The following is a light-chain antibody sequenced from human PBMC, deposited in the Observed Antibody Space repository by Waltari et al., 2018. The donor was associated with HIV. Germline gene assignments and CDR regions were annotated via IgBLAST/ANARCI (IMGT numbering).Light chain of an antibody. J-gene: IGLJ1*01. Sequence: QYALTQPASVSGSPGQSITISCTGSRSDVGTNKYVSWYQQHPGKAPQLLIYEVSNRPAGVSDRFSGSKSGNTASLTISGLQAEDEADYYCGSYTSDTSYVFGRGTKVTVL. CDR3: GSYTSDTSYV. CDR2: EVS. V-gene: IGLV2-14*01. CDR1: RSDVGTNKY.